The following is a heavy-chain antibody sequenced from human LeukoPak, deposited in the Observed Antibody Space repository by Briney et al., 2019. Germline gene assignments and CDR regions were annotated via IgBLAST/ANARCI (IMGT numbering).Heavy chain of an antibody. V-gene: IGHV1-2*02. J-gene: IGHJ4*02. D-gene: IGHD2-15*01. CDR3: ARGRVVVAATPDDY. Sequence: PGASVKVSCKASGYTFTGYYMHWVRQAPGQGLEWMGWINPNSGGTNYAQKFQGRVTMTRDTSISTAYMELSRLRSDDTAVYYCARGRVVVAATPDDYWGQGTLVTVSS. CDR1: GYTFTGYY. CDR2: INPNSGGT.